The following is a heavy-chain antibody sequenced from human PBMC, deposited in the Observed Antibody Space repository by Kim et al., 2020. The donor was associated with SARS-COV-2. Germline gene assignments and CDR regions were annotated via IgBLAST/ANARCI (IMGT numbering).Heavy chain of an antibody. D-gene: IGHD6-13*01. CDR3: AREIIPYSSSWPPYWYFDL. CDR1: GGSFSGYY. V-gene: IGHV4-34*01. Sequence: SETLSLTCAVYGGSFSGYYWSWIRQPPGKGLEWIGEINHSGSTNYNPSLKSRVTISVDTSKNQFSLKLSSVTAADTAVYYCAREIIPYSSSWPPYWYFDLWGRGTLVTVSS. J-gene: IGHJ2*01. CDR2: INHSGST.